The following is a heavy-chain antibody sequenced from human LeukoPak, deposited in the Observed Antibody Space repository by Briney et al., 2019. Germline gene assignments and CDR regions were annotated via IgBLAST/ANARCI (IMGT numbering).Heavy chain of an antibody. D-gene: IGHD3-22*01. CDR3: ARVVGYYDSSGYIDS. J-gene: IGHJ4*02. CDR2: IYYSGST. CDR1: GGSISSYY. Sequence: PSETLSLTCTVSGGSISSYYWSWIRQPPGKGLEWIGHIYYSGSTNYNPSLKSRVTMSVDTSKNQFSLKLSSVTAADTAVYYCARVVGYYDSSGYIDSWGQGTLVTVSS. V-gene: IGHV4-59*12.